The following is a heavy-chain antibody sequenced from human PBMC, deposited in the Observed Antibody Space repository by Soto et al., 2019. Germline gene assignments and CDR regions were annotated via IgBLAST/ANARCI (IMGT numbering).Heavy chain of an antibody. CDR2: ISASGGST. Sequence: GGSLRLSCAASRFSFSTYAMSWVRQAPGKGLEWVSSISASGGSTYYADSVKGRFTISRDNSKSTLFLQMSSLRDEDTAVYYCAKSTGQYGDRVSFDYWGQGTLVTVSS. D-gene: IGHD4-17*01. J-gene: IGHJ4*02. CDR3: AKSTGQYGDRVSFDY. V-gene: IGHV3-23*01. CDR1: RFSFSTYA.